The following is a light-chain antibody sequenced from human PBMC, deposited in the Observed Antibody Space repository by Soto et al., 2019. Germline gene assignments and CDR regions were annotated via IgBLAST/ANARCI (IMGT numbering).Light chain of an antibody. J-gene: IGKJ3*01. CDR3: QQYTSYPFT. CDR2: KAS. V-gene: IGKV1-5*03. CDR1: QSISSW. Sequence: DIQMTQSPSTLSASVGDRVTITCRASQSISSWLAWYQQKPGQAPKLLIYKASSVESGVPSRFSGSGSGTEFTLTISSLQPDDFATYYCQQYTSYPFTLGPGTKVHIK.